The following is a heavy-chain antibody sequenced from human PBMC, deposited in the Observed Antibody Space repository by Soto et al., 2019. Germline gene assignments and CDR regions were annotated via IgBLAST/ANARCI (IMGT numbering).Heavy chain of an antibody. CDR3: ARESEDLTSNFDY. Sequence: RRLSCAASGFTFTRYSMNWVRQAPGEGLEWVSSISSTTNYIYYADPMKGRFTVSRDNAKNSVYLEMNSLSAEDTAVYYCARESEDLTSNFDYWGQGTLVTVSS. V-gene: IGHV3-21*01. CDR1: GFTFTRYS. J-gene: IGHJ4*02. CDR2: ISSTTNYI.